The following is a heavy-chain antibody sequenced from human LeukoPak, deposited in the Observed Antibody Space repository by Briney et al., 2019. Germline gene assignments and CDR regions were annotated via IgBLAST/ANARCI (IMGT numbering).Heavy chain of an antibody. J-gene: IGHJ3*02. CDR2: IYSGGST. V-gene: IGHV3-66*01. D-gene: IGHD2-2*01. Sequence: GGSLRLSCAASGFTVSSNYMSWVRQAPGKGLEWVSVIYSGGSTYYADSVKGRFTISRDNSKNTLYLQMNSLRAEDTAVYYCARERVPAAPDAFDIWGQGTMVTVSS. CDR1: GFTVSSNY. CDR3: ARERVPAAPDAFDI.